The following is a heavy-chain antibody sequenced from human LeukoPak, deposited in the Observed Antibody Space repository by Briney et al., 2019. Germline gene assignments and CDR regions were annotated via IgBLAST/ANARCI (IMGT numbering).Heavy chain of an antibody. V-gene: IGHV3-9*01. CDR3: AKETVSSFGMDV. J-gene: IGHJ6*02. D-gene: IGHD4-17*01. Sequence: GGSVRLSCAASGFTFDDYAIHWVRQAPGEGLEWVSGISWNSGSIGYADSVRGRFTISRDNAKNSLYLQMNSLRAEDTALYYCAKETVSSFGMDVWGQGTTLTVSS. CDR1: GFTFDDYA. CDR2: ISWNSGSI.